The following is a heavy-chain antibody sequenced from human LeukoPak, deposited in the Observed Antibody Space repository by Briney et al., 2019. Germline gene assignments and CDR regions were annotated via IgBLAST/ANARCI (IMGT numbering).Heavy chain of an antibody. J-gene: IGHJ4*02. CDR3: ARDRLPSHQDDFDY. V-gene: IGHV3-30*04. Sequence: PGGSLRLSCVASGFTFSASTMPWVRQAPGKGLEWVAVLSYDGFTKYYAYSVKGRFTISRDNSKNTLYLQMNSLRPEDTAVYYCARDRLPSHQDDFDYWGQGTLVTVSS. D-gene: IGHD3-3*01. CDR2: LSYDGFTK. CDR1: GFTFSAST.